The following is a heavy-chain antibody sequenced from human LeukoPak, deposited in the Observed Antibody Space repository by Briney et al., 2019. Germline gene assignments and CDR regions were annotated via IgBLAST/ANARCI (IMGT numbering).Heavy chain of an antibody. J-gene: IGHJ3*02. CDR1: GGSFSGYY. CDR2: INHSGST. Sequence: PSETLSLTCAVYGGSFSGYYWSWIRQPPGKGLEWIGEINHSGSTNYNPSLKSRVTISVDTSKNTFSMKLSSVTAADTAVYYCARGGQWLAGDAFDIWGQGTMVTVSS. V-gene: IGHV4-34*01. CDR3: ARGGQWLAGDAFDI. D-gene: IGHD6-19*01.